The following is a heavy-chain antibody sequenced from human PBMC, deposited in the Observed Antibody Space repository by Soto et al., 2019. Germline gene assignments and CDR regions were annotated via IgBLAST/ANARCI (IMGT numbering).Heavy chain of an antibody. CDR3: ARHGYSIAARAFDY. V-gene: IGHV4-39*01. CDR2: IYYSGST. J-gene: IGHJ4*02. D-gene: IGHD6-6*01. Sequence: PSETLSLTCTVSGGSISSSSYYWGWIRQPPEKGLEWIGSIYYSGSTYYNPSLKSRVTISVDTSKNQFSLKLSSVTAADTAVYYCARHGYSIAARAFDYWGQGTLVTVSS. CDR1: GGSISSSSYY.